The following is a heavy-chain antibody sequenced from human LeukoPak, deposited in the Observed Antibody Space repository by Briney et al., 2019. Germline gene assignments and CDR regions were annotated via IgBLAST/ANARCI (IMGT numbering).Heavy chain of an antibody. Sequence: GGSLRLSCAASGFTVSSNYMSWVRQAPGKGLEWVSVIYSGGSTYYADSLKGRFTISRDNSKNTLYLQMNSLRAEDTAVYYCARDSVFALGAFDIWGQGTMVTVSS. CDR1: GFTVSSNY. D-gene: IGHD2-21*01. J-gene: IGHJ3*02. CDR2: IYSGGST. V-gene: IGHV3-53*01. CDR3: ARDSVFALGAFDI.